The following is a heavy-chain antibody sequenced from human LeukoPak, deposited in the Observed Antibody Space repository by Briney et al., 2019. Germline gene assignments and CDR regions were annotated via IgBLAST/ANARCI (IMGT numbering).Heavy chain of an antibody. CDR1: GFSLSEYA. Sequence: PGRSLRLSSAVSGFSLSEYAMHAVRPAPGKGVEWVSGMGTAGDTYYTGSVKGRFTISRENAKASFYLQMKSLRAGDTAVYYCARVAKELVGGVYYFDNWGEGTLVTVSS. D-gene: IGHD1-7*01. CDR3: ARVAKELVGGVYYFDN. CDR2: MGTAGDT. V-gene: IGHV3-13*01. J-gene: IGHJ4*02.